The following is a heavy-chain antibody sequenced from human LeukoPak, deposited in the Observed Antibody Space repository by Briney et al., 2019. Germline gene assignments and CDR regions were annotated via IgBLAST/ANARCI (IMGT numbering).Heavy chain of an antibody. D-gene: IGHD3-22*01. Sequence: GGSLRLSCAASGFTFSSYWMSWVRQAPGKGLEWVANIKQDGSEKYYVDSVKGRFTISRDNAKNSLYLQMNSLRAEDTAVYYCAREYYYDSSGLDDAFDIWGQGTMVTVSS. J-gene: IGHJ3*02. CDR1: GFTFSSYW. CDR3: AREYYYDSSGLDDAFDI. CDR2: IKQDGSEK. V-gene: IGHV3-7*01.